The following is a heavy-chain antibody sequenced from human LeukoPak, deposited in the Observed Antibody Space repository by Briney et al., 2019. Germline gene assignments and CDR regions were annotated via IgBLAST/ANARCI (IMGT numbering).Heavy chain of an antibody. J-gene: IGHJ4*02. Sequence: ASVKVSCKASGYTFTGYYMHWVRQAPGHGLEWMGWINPNSGGTNYAQKFQGRATMTRDTSISTAYMELSRLRSDDTAVYYCARTSSGWTYFDYWGQGTLVTVSS. V-gene: IGHV1-2*02. CDR3: ARTSSGWTYFDY. CDR2: INPNSGGT. D-gene: IGHD6-19*01. CDR1: GYTFTGYY.